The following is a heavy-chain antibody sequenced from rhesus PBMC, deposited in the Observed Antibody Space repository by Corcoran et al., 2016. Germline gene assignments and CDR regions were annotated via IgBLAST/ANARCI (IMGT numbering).Heavy chain of an antibody. J-gene: IGHJ4*01. D-gene: IGHD1-14*01. CDR1: GYSIRCNY. CDR3: ARDLFGRTGL. Sequence: QLQLQESGPGLVKPSVTLSLTCAVPGYSIRCNYWRWICQPPGKGLECIGDIYGSSGTTYDDPSLKSRVTIATETSKNQFSLKLSSVTAADTAVYYCARDLFGRTGLWGQGVLVTVSS. V-gene: IGHV4-147*01. CDR2: IYGSSGTT.